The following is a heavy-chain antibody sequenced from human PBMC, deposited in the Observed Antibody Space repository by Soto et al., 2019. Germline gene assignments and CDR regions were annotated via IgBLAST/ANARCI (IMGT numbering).Heavy chain of an antibody. CDR3: ATKPTRYDILTGYYKWFDP. CDR1: GYTLTELS. CDR2: FDPEDGET. D-gene: IGHD3-9*01. V-gene: IGHV1-24*01. Sequence: ASVKVSCKVSGYTLTELSMHWVRQAPGKGLEWMGGFDPEDGETIYAQKFQGRVTMTEDTSTDTAYMELSSLRSEDTAVYYCATKPTRYDILTGYYKWFDPWGQGTLVTVSS. J-gene: IGHJ5*02.